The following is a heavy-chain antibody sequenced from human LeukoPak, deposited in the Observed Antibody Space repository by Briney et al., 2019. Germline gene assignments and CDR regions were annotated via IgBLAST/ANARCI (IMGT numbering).Heavy chain of an antibody. J-gene: IGHJ4*02. D-gene: IGHD4-17*01. V-gene: IGHV4-34*01. CDR2: INHSGST. Sequence: PSETLSLTCAVYGGSLSGYYWSWIRQPPGKGLEWIGEINHSGSTNYNPSLKSRVTISVDTSKNQFSLKLSSVTAADTAVYYCASSPPLMTTVTTGFDYWGQGTLVTVSS. CDR3: ASSPPLMTTVTTGFDY. CDR1: GGSLSGYY.